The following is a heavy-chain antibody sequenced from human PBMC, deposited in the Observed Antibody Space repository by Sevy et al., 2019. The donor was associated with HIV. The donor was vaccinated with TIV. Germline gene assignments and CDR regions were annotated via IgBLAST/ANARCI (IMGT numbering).Heavy chain of an antibody. CDR2: IWYDGSNK. D-gene: IGHD4-17*01. V-gene: IGHV3-33*01. Sequence: GGSLRLSCAASGFTFSSYGMHWVRQAPGKGLEWVAVIWYDGSNKYYADSVKGRFTIPRDNSKNTLYLQMNSLRAEDTAVYYCARATDYGDYDAFDIWGQGTMVTVSS. CDR3: ARATDYGDYDAFDI. CDR1: GFTFSSYG. J-gene: IGHJ3*02.